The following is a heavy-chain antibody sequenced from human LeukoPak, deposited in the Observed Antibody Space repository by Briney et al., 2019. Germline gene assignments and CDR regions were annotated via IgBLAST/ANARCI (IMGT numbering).Heavy chain of an antibody. CDR1: GFTFSNYA. J-gene: IGHJ4*02. D-gene: IGHD3-10*01. Sequence: GMSLRLSCAASGFTFSNYAMHWARQAPGKGLEWVAFISHDRSNNCHADSVKGRFTISRDNSKNTLYLQMNSLTDEDTAVYYCARDLSGSYMSDYWGQGTLVTVSS. CDR2: ISHDRSNN. CDR3: ARDLSGSYMSDY. V-gene: IGHV3-30-3*01.